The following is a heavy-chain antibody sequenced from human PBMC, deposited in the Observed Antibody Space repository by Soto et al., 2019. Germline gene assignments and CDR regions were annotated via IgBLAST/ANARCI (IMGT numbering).Heavy chain of an antibody. CDR3: ARGERYCSSTSCYEVWFDP. CDR2: ITHSGST. V-gene: IGHV4-34*01. J-gene: IGHJ5*02. CDR1: GGSFSGYS. Sequence: SETLSPTCAVYGGSFSGYSWSWFRQPPGKGLEWIGEITHSGSTNNNPSLKSRVTISVAPSKNQFSLKLSSVTAADTAVYYCARGERYCSSTSCYEVWFDPWGQGTLVTVSS. D-gene: IGHD2-2*01.